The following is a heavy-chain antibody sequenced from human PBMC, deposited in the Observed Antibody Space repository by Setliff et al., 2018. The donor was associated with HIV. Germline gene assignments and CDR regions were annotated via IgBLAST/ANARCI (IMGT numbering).Heavy chain of an antibody. CDR1: GGSITSGNYF. CDR2: IYTDGST. CDR3: ARDARWLQFPYFDY. Sequence: SETLSLTCTVSGGSITSGNYFWTWIRQPAGKGLEWIGHIYTDGSTNYNPSFRSRVTISVDSSKNQFPLKLSSVTAADTAVYYCARDARWLQFPYFDYWGQGTLVTVSS. V-gene: IGHV4-61*09. D-gene: IGHD5-12*01. J-gene: IGHJ4*01.